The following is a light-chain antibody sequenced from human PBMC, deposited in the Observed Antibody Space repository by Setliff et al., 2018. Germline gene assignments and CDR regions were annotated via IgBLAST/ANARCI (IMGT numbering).Light chain of an antibody. Sequence: QSVLTQPPSASGTPGQRVSISCSGSRSNVGPNTVDWYQQFPGRAPKLLVFANSQRPAGVPDRFSGSKSGTTASLVINGLQSEDEADYYCCSYTHFDAFGVLFGGGTKVTVL. CDR1: RSNVGPNT. CDR3: CSYTHFDAFGVL. J-gene: IGLJ2*01. V-gene: IGLV1-44*01. CDR2: ANS.